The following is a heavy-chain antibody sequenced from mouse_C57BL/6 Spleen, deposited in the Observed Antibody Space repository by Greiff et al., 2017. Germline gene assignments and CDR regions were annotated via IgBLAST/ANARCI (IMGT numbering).Heavy chain of an antibody. J-gene: IGHJ2*01. V-gene: IGHV5-9*01. CDR3: ARGGNRYYFDY. Sequence: EVQRVESGGGLVKPGGSLKLSCAASGFTFSSYTMSWVRQTPEKRLEWVATISGGGGNTYYPDSVKGRFTISRDNAKNTLYLQMSSLRSEDTALYYCARGGNRYYFDYWGQGTTLTVSS. D-gene: IGHD2-1*01. CDR2: ISGGGGNT. CDR1: GFTFSSYT.